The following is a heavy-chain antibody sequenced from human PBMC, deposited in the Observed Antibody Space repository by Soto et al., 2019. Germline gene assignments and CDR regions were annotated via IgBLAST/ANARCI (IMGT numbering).Heavy chain of an antibody. D-gene: IGHD3-10*01. CDR2: IYYSGST. CDR1: GGSISSDDYY. J-gene: IGHJ4*02. Sequence: PSETLSLTCTVSGGSISSDDYYWSWIRQHPGKGLEWIGYIYYSGSTYYNPSLKSRVTISVDTSKNQFSLKLSSVIAADTAMYYCARTGVRRIPLAYYWGQGTLVTVSS. CDR3: ARTGVRRIPLAYY. V-gene: IGHV4-31*03.